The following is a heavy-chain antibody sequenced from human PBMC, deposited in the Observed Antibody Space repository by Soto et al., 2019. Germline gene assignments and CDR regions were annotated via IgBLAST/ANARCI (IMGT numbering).Heavy chain of an antibody. D-gene: IGHD3-3*01. CDR3: AKAVEGDFWSGYRSYYYYGMDV. Sequence: PGGSLRLSCAASGFTFSSYGMHWVRQAPGKGLEWVAVISYDGSNKYYADSVKGRFTISRDNSKNTLYLQMNSLRAEDTAVYYCAKAVEGDFWSGYRSYYYYGMDVWGQGTTVTVSS. CDR1: GFTFSSYG. V-gene: IGHV3-30*18. CDR2: ISYDGSNK. J-gene: IGHJ6*02.